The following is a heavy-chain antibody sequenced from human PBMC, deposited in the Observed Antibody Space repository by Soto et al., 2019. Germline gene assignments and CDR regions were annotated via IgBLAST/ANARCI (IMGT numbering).Heavy chain of an antibody. CDR1: GFSLSTSGVG. CDR3: AHRPSYCSGGSCYSGFDY. CDR2: IYWDDDK. J-gene: IGHJ4*02. V-gene: IGHV2-5*02. D-gene: IGHD2-15*01. Sequence: SGPTLVNPTQTLTLTCPFSGFSLSTSGVGVGWNRQPPGKALEWLALIYWDDDKRYSPSLKSRLTITKDTSKNQVVLTMTNMDPVDTATYFCAHRPSYCSGGSCYSGFDYWGQGTLVTVSS.